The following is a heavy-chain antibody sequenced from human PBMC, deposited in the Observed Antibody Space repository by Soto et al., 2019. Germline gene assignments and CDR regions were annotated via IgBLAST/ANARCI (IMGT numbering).Heavy chain of an antibody. CDR3: AKSNSWYRRAFDI. V-gene: IGHV3-9*01. CDR2: FSGNRGSI. J-gene: IGHJ3*02. CDR1: GFGFTFSTSA. D-gene: IGHD6-13*01. Sequence: GGSLRLSCAASGFGFTFSTSAMSWVRQAPGKGLEWVSGFSGNRGSIGYADSVKGRFTISRDNAKNSLYLQMNSLRAEDTALYYCAKSNSWYRRAFDIWGQGTMVTVSS.